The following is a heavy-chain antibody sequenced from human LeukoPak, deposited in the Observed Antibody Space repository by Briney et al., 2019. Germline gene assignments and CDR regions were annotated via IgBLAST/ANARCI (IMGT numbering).Heavy chain of an antibody. CDR3: ALGVGATSRPSEY. V-gene: IGHV1-69*13. CDR1: GGTFISYA. J-gene: IGHJ4*02. Sequence: ASVKVSCKASGGTFISYAISWVRQAPGQGLEWMGGIIPIFGTANYAQKFQGRVTITADESTSTAYMELSSLRSEDTAVYYCALGVGATSRPSEYWGQGTLVTVSS. CDR2: IIPIFGTA. D-gene: IGHD1-26*01.